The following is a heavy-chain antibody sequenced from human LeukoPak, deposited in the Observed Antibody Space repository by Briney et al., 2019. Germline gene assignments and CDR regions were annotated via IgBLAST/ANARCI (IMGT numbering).Heavy chain of an antibody. Sequence: ASVKVSCKASGYTFTSYGISWVRQAPGQGLEWMGWISAYNGNTNYAQKLQGRVTMTTDTSTSTAYMELSRLRSDDTAVYYCARDLNSNWFDPWGQGTLVTVSS. J-gene: IGHJ5*02. CDR2: ISAYNGNT. CDR1: GYTFTSYG. CDR3: ARDLNSNWFDP. V-gene: IGHV1-18*01. D-gene: IGHD4-23*01.